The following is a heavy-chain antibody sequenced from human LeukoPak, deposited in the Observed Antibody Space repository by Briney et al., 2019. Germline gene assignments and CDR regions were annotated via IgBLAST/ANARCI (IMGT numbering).Heavy chain of an antibody. D-gene: IGHD5-24*01. V-gene: IGHV3-7*03. J-gene: IGHJ4*02. CDR2: IKEDGTET. CDR1: GFMFSSNW. Sequence: GGSLRLSCAASGFMFSSNWMSWVRLAPGKGLEWVANIKEDGTETYYVDSVKGRFSISRDNAKNSLYLQMNSLRVEDTAVYYCAKEGRSLQTYWGQGTLVTVSS. CDR3: AKEGRSLQTY.